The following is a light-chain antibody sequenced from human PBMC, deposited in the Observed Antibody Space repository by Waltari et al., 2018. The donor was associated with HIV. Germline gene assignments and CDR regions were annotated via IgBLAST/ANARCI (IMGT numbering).Light chain of an antibody. CDR1: SSNIGSNY. CDR3: ATWDDSLRGVV. Sequence: QSVLTQPPSASGTPGQRISISCFGSSSNIGSNYVYWYQQLPGTAPNLLIYRNNQRPSGFPDRFSGSKSGTSASLASSGLRSEDEADYYCATWDDSLRGVVFGGGAKLTVL. CDR2: RNN. J-gene: IGLJ2*01. V-gene: IGLV1-47*01.